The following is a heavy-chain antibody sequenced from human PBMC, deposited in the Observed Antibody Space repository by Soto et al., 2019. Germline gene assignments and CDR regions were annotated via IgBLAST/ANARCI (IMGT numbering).Heavy chain of an antibody. J-gene: IGHJ4*02. CDR2: IKSKTDGGTT. Sequence: EVQLVESGGDLAKPGGSLRLSCAVSGFTFSYAWMNWVRQAPGKGLEWVGRIKSKTDGGTTDYAAPVKGRFTISRDDSRNMGFLQMNSLGTADTAVYYCATGRGDLHYCGQGTRVTVSS. CDR1: GFTFSYAW. V-gene: IGHV3-15*07. CDR3: ATGRGDLHY. D-gene: IGHD3-10*01.